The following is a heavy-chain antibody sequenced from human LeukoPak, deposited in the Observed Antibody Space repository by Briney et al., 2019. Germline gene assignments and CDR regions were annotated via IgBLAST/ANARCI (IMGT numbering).Heavy chain of an antibody. Sequence: SETLSLTCTVSGGSISSYYWNWIRQPPGKGLEWIGSISYSGSTNYNPSLERRVTISVDTSKNRTSLKLRSVTAADTTVYYCARAPERWYSYGSYTYYYMDVWGKGTTVTVSS. CDR2: ISYSGST. CDR1: GGSISSYY. CDR3: ARAPERWYSYGSYTYYYMDV. D-gene: IGHD5-18*01. J-gene: IGHJ6*03. V-gene: IGHV4-59*01.